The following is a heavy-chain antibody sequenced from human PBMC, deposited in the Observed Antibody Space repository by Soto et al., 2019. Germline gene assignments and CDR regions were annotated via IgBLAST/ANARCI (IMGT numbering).Heavy chain of an antibody. Sequence: GGSLRLSCAASGFTFSSYGMHWVRQAPGKGLEWVAVISYDGSNKYYADSVKGRFTISRDNSKNTLYLQMNSLRAEDTAVYYCAKDWRRYCSGGSCYLYGMDVWGQGTTVTVSS. D-gene: IGHD2-15*01. V-gene: IGHV3-30*18. J-gene: IGHJ6*02. CDR1: GFTFSSYG. CDR2: ISYDGSNK. CDR3: AKDWRRYCSGGSCYLYGMDV.